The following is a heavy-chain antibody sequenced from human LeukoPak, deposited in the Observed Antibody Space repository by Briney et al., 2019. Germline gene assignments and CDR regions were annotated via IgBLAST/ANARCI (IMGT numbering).Heavy chain of an antibody. J-gene: IGHJ5*02. CDR3: ARDYYDSIWDWFDP. D-gene: IGHD3-22*01. CDR2: INPNSGGT. Sequence: ASVKVSCKASGYTFTGYYMHWVRQAPGQGLEWMGWINPNSGGTNYAQKFQGRVTMTRDTSISTAYMELSRLRSDDTAVYYCARDYYDSIWDWFDPWGQGTLVTVSS. V-gene: IGHV1-2*02. CDR1: GYTFTGYY.